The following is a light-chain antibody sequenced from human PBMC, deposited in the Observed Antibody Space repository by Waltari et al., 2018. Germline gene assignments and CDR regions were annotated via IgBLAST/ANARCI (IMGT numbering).Light chain of an antibody. Sequence: EIVLTQSPGTLSLSPGERATLSCRASQSVGKSLAWYQQKPGQAPRLLIYDASSRATGFPDRFMGIGFGTDFSLTISRLEPEDFAVYYCQKYVSLPATFGQGTKVEIK. CDR2: DAS. J-gene: IGKJ1*01. V-gene: IGKV3-20*01. CDR1: QSVGKS. CDR3: QKYVSLPAT.